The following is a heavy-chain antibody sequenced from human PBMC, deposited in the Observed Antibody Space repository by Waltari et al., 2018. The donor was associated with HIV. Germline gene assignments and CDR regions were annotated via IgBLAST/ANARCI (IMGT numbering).Heavy chain of an antibody. V-gene: IGHV1-69*01. CDR1: GGTFSNYA. Sequence: QVQLVQSGAEVKEPGSSVNVSFKASGGTFSNYAINWVRQAPGKGLEWLGGFVPVLGAANYAQKLQGRLTISADEFTTTVYMDLNSLQSDDTAIYYCARGTYCIEGSCLFDNWGQGTLVTVSS. CDR2: FVPVLGAA. J-gene: IGHJ4*02. CDR3: ARGTYCIEGSCLFDN. D-gene: IGHD2-15*01.